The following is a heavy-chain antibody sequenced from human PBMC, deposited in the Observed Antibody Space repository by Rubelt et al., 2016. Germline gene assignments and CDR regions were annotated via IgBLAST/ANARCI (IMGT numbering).Heavy chain of an antibody. J-gene: IGHJ5*02. CDR1: GYTFTSYG. CDR3: ARVFSGTSVGWLEP. CDR2: ISAYNEDT. V-gene: IGHV1-18*01. D-gene: IGHD6-13*01. Sequence: QLQLVQSGAEVKKPGASVKVSCKASGYTFTSYGISWVRQAPGQGLEWMGWISAYNEDTKYAQKVKGRVTMTTDRSTGTAYMGLRSLRSDDTAVYYCARVFSGTSVGWLEPWGQGTLVTVSS.